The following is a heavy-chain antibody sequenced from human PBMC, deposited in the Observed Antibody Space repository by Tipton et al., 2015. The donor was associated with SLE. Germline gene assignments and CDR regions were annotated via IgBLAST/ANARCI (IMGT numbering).Heavy chain of an antibody. D-gene: IGHD3-10*01. Sequence: TLSLTCAVYGGSFSGYYWSWFRQPPGKGLEWIGESNPSGSTNYNPSLKSRVTISVDTSKNQLSLKLTSVTAADTSVYYCARGAKERITLVRVRPYYFDYWGQGSLVTVSS. CDR3: ARGAKERITLVRVRPYYFDY. V-gene: IGHV4-34*01. J-gene: IGHJ4*01. CDR1: GGSFSGYY. CDR2: SNPSGST.